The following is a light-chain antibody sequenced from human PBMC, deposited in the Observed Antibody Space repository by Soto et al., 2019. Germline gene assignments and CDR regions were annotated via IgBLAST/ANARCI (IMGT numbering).Light chain of an antibody. J-gene: IGKJ4*01. CDR3: QQYGSSPLT. V-gene: IGKV3-20*01. CDR2: RAS. CDR1: PSVSSNY. Sequence: DIVLTQSPGTLSFSQGARATLSCRASPSVSSNYLAWYQQKPGQTPKVLIYRASTRATGIPDRFSGSGSGTDFTLTISRLEAEDFAVYYCQQYGSSPLTFGGGTKVDIK.